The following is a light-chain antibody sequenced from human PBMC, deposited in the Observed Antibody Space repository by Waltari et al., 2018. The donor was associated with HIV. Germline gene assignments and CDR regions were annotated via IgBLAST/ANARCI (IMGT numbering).Light chain of an antibody. CDR3: QQSYTKPPT. J-gene: IGKJ2*01. CDR2: EAS. V-gene: IGKV1-39*01. Sequence: DIQMTQSPSSLSASVGDRITITCRASQNISNYLNWYQQKPGRAPNLLIYEASSLQSGVPPRFSGSGSGTDFTLTISSLQPEDFATYYCQQSYTKPPTFGQGTNLEIK. CDR1: QNISNY.